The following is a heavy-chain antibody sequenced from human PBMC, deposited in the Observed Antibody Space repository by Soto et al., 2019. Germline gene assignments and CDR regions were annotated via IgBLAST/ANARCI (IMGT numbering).Heavy chain of an antibody. Sequence: SETLSLTCAVYGGSFGGYYWSWIRQRPGKGLEWIGEINHSGSTNYNPSLKSRVTISVDTSKNQFSLKLSSVTAADTAVYYCARGGFRCLEWLHRDFDYWGQGTLVTVSS. V-gene: IGHV4-34*01. CDR3: ARGGFRCLEWLHRDFDY. CDR2: INHSGST. D-gene: IGHD3-3*01. CDR1: GGSFGGYY. J-gene: IGHJ4*02.